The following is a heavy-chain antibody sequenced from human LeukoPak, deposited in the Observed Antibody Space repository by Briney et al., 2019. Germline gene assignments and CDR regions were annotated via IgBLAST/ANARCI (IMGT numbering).Heavy chain of an antibody. CDR2: ISYDGSNK. D-gene: IGHD2-2*01. J-gene: IGHJ6*02. Sequence: GRSLRLSCEASGFTFSSYAMHWVRQAPGKGLEWVAVISYDGSNKYYADSVKGRFTISRDNSKNTLYLQMNSLRAEDTAVYYCAGSSTSCYLSCYYYGMDVWGQGTTVTVSS. CDR1: GFTFSSYA. V-gene: IGHV3-30-3*01. CDR3: AGSSTSCYLSCYYYGMDV.